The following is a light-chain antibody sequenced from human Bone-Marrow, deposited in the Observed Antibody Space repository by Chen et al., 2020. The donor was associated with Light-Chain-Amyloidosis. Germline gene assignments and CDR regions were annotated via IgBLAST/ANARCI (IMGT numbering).Light chain of an antibody. V-gene: IGLV2-14*01. CDR3: SSYTSSSNWV. J-gene: IGLJ3*02. CDR1: SSDVGGYNY. CDR2: EVS. Sequence: QSALTQPASVSGSPGQSITIPCTGTSSDVGGYNYVSWYQQHPGKAPKLMIYEVSNRPSGVSNRFSGSKSGNTASLTSSGLQAEDEADYYCSSYTSSSNWVFGGGTKLTVL.